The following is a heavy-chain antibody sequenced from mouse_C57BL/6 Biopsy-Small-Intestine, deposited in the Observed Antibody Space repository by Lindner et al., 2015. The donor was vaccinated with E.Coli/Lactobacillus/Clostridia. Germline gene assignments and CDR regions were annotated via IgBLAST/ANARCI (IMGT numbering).Heavy chain of an antibody. V-gene: IGHV1-64*01. Sequence: SVKVSCKASGYIFTGYYMYWVRQAPGQGLEWMGWINPNSGGTNYAQKFQGSVTMTRDTSISTAYMELSRLRSDDTAVYYCARAPSDYYGMDVWGQGTTVTVSS. CDR1: GYIFTGYY. CDR3: ARAPSDYYGMDV. J-gene: IGHJ1*01. CDR2: INPNSGGT. D-gene: IGHD1-2*01.